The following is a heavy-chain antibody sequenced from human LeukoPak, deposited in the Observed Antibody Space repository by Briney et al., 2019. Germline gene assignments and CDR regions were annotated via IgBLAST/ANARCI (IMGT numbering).Heavy chain of an antibody. CDR1: GFSFSSSGVG. V-gene: IGHV2-5*01. J-gene: IGHJ5*02. CDR3: AHLYNSAWYKTRWFGP. Sequence: SGPTLVKPTQTLTLTCTFSGFSFSSSGVGVGWIRQPPGGALEWLAQIYWHGDERYNPSLQARLTITGDASKNQVVLTMSNVDPVDTATYYCAHLYNSAWYKTRWFGPWGQGTLVTVSS. CDR2: IYWHGDE. D-gene: IGHD6-19*01.